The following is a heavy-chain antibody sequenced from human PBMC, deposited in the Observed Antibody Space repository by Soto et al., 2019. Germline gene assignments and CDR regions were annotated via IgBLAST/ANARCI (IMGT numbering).Heavy chain of an antibody. V-gene: IGHV3-48*02. CDR2: ISSSSTTT. CDR1: GFTFSSYA. D-gene: IGHD3-10*01. CDR3: ARERGVGFGAQYYTGMDI. Sequence: GGSLRLSCAASGFTFSSYAMNWVRQAPGRGLEWVSYISSSSTTTYHADAVKGRFTISRDNAKNSLYLQMNSLGDEDTAVYYCARERGVGFGAQYYTGMDIWGQGTTVTISS. J-gene: IGHJ6*02.